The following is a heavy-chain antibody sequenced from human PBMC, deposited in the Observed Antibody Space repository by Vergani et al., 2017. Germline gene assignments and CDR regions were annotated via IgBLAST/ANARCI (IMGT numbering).Heavy chain of an antibody. D-gene: IGHD3-9*01. Sequence: QLHLQESGPGLVTPSETLSLTCTVSGGPITSSSYYWGWIRQPPGKGLEWIGNIYHSGGAYYNPSLKGRVTISVDTSKNQFSLEVTSVTAADTAIYFCARTESFILRYFHWALWGQGTLVTVSS. CDR2: IYHSGGA. CDR1: GGPITSSSYY. V-gene: IGHV4-39*01. J-gene: IGHJ4*02. CDR3: ARTESFILRYFHWAL.